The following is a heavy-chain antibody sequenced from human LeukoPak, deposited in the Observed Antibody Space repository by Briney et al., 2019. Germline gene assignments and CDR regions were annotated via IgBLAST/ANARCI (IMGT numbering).Heavy chain of an antibody. J-gene: IGHJ5*02. CDR1: GRSFSGYY. D-gene: IGHD6-13*01. CDR3: ARMGPWYSSSWYRHETWFDP. CDR2: INHSGSP. V-gene: IGHV4-34*01. Sequence: SEPLSLTCAVYGRSFSGYYWRWIRQPPGKGLEWFGEINHSGSPNYNPSLKSRVTISVDTSKNQFSLKLSSVTAADTAVYYCARMGPWYSSSWYRHETWFDPWGQGTLVTVSS.